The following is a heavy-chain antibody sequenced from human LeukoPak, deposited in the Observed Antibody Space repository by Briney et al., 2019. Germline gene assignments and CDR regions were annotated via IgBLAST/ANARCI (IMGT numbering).Heavy chain of an antibody. CDR1: GFTFSSYW. D-gene: IGHD6-13*01. CDR2: INSDGSST. Sequence: GGSLRLSCAASGFTFSSYWMHWVRQAPGKGLVWVSRINSDGSSTSYADSVKGRFTISRDNAKNTLYLQMNSLRAEDTAVYYCARDHRGSSSRLYYNYYMDVWGKGTTVTVSS. J-gene: IGHJ6*03. CDR3: ARDHRGSSSRLYYNYYMDV. V-gene: IGHV3-74*01.